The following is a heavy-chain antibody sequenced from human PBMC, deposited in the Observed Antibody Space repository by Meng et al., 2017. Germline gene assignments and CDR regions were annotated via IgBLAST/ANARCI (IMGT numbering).Heavy chain of an antibody. CDR3: ASGWSMFQT. CDR1: GDTVSSDSAA. Sequence: QLQQSGPGLMKPSQPLSLPCSIYGDTVSSDSAAWNWIRQSPSRGLEWLGRTYYRSKWYNDFAVSVKSRIIINPDTSKNHFSLQLNSVTPEDTAVYYCASGWSMFQTWGQGTLVTVSS. D-gene: IGHD3-10*02. CDR2: TYYRSKWYN. V-gene: IGHV6-1*01. J-gene: IGHJ4*02.